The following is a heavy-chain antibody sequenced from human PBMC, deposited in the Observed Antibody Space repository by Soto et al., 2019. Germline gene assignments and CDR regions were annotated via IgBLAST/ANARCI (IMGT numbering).Heavy chain of an antibody. CDR1: GFTCVSYW. V-gene: IGHV3-7*01. CDR2: IKQDGREK. J-gene: IGHJ6*02. Sequence: PVGSLRLSCAASGFTCVSYWVSWVRQAPGKGLEWVANIKQDGREKYYVDSVKGRFTISRDNAENSLYLQMNSLRAEDTAVYYCAKDREFPYYYSMDVWGQGTTVTVSS. CDR3: AKDREFPYYYSMDV. D-gene: IGHD2-21*01.